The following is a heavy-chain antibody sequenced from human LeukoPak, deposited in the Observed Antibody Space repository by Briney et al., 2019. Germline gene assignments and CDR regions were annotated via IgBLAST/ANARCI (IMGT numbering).Heavy chain of an antibody. CDR2: INNDGSST. CDR1: GFTFSSYW. J-gene: IGHJ4*02. V-gene: IGHV3-74*01. CDR3: VSSYCSGGSCYSASGY. D-gene: IGHD2-15*01. Sequence: GGSLRLSCAASGFTFSSYWMHWVRQAPGKGPVWVSRINNDGSSTSYVDSVKGRFTISRDNAKNTLYLQMNSLRAEDTAVYYCVSSYCSGGSCYSASGYWGQGTLVTVSS.